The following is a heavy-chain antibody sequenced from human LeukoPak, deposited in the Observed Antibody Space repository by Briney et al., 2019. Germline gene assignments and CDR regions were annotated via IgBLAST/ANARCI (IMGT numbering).Heavy chain of an antibody. CDR3: ARYVVYGSGKYYFDY. Sequence: GSLRLSCAASGFTFSNYAMSWVRQPPGKGLEWIASINYSGSTYYNPSLKSRVTISVDTSENQFSLKLSSVTAADTAVYYCARYVVYGSGKYYFDYWGQGTLVTVSS. J-gene: IGHJ4*02. D-gene: IGHD3-10*01. CDR1: GFTFSNYA. CDR2: INYSGST. V-gene: IGHV4-39*01.